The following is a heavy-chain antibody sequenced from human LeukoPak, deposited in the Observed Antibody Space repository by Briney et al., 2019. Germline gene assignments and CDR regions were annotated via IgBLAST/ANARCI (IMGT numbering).Heavy chain of an antibody. CDR1: GYTFTGYY. V-gene: IGHV1-2*02. D-gene: IGHD3-22*01. J-gene: IGHJ4*02. Sequence: ASVKVSCKASGYTFTGYYMHWVRQAPGQGLEWMGWINPNSGGTNYAQKFQGRVTMTRDTSISTAYMELSRLRSDDTAVYYCARLNSSGYYYISYYFDYWAREPWSPSPQ. CDR2: INPNSGGT. CDR3: ARLNSSGYYYISYYFDY.